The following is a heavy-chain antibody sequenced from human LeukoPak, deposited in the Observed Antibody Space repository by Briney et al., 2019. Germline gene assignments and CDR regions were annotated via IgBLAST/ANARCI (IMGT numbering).Heavy chain of an antibody. J-gene: IGHJ3*02. Sequence: GASVTVSCKASGYTFTSYGISWVRQAPGKGLEWMGRIIPILGIANYAQKFQGRVTITADKSTSTAYMELSSLRSEDTAVYYCARAKGSSSLHDAFDIWGQGTMVTVSS. CDR3: ARAKGSSSLHDAFDI. CDR2: IIPILGIA. D-gene: IGHD6-13*01. CDR1: GYTFTSYG. V-gene: IGHV1-69*04.